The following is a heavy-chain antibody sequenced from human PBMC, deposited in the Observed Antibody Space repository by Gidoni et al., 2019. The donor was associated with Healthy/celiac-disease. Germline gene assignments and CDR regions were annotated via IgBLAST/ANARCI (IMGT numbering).Heavy chain of an antibody. Sequence: EVQLVESGGGLVPPGGFLTLPCASSGFTFSSYAMSWVRQAPGKGLEWVSAIGGSGGSTYYADSVKGRFTISRDNSKNTLYLQMNSLRAEDTAVYYCAKDLFYYYDSSGYWDYWGQGTLVTVSS. D-gene: IGHD3-22*01. CDR1: GFTFSSYA. J-gene: IGHJ4*02. CDR2: IGGSGGST. V-gene: IGHV3-23*04. CDR3: AKDLFYYYDSSGYWDY.